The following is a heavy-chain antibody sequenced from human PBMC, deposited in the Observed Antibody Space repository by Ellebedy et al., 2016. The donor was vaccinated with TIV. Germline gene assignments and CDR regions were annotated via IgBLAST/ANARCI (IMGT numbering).Heavy chain of an antibody. D-gene: IGHD3-10*01. CDR3: ARDGHYYDSGSYSVYGMDV. CDR2: TGYDGSKE. CDR1: GFTIIDYD. V-gene: IGHV3-33*08. J-gene: IGHJ6*02. Sequence: GESLKISCAASGFTIIDYDMDWVRQAPGKGLEWVATTGYDGSKEFFADSVKGRFTISRDNSKNTLYLQMNSLRAEDTAVYYCARDGHYYDSGSYSVYGMDVWGQGTTVTVSS.